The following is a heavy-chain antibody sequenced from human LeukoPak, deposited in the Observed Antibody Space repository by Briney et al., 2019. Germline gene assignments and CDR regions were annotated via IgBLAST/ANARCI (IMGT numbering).Heavy chain of an antibody. CDR2: IIPIFGTS. Sequence: GASVKVSCKASGGTFSSYAISWVRQAPGQGLEWMGGIIPIFGTSNYAQKFQGRVTITADESTSTAYMELSSLRSEDTAVYYCARHKIRTRYCSSTSCYGFDYWGQGTLVTVSS. D-gene: IGHD2-2*01. J-gene: IGHJ4*02. V-gene: IGHV1-69*13. CDR1: GGTFSSYA. CDR3: ARHKIRTRYCSSTSCYGFDY.